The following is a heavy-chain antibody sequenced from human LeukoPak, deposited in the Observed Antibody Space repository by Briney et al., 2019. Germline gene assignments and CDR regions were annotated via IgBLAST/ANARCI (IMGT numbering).Heavy chain of an antibody. CDR1: GGSLSGYY. J-gene: IGHJ4*02. D-gene: IGHD3-22*01. V-gene: IGHV4-59*01. Sequence: SETLSLTCTVSGGSLSGYYWSWIRQPPGKGLEWIGYIFYSGSANYNPSLKSRVTISVDTSKNQFSLKLSSVTAADTAVYYCARDYYDSSGYYRGFDYWGQGTLVTVSS. CDR2: IFYSGSA. CDR3: ARDYYDSSGYYRGFDY.